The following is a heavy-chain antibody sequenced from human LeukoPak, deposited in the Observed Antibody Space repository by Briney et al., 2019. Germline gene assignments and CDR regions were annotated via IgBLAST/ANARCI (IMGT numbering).Heavy chain of an antibody. J-gene: IGHJ4*02. CDR1: GFTFSSYW. D-gene: IGHD1-26*01. Sequence: GGSLRLSCAASGFTFSSYWMHWVRQAPGKGLEWVAVISYDGSNKYYADSVKGRFTISRDNSKNTLYLQMNSLRAEDTAVYYCAKSPSGSYPYYFDYWGQGTLVTVSS. CDR3: AKSPSGSYPYYFDY. V-gene: IGHV3-30*18. CDR2: ISYDGSNK.